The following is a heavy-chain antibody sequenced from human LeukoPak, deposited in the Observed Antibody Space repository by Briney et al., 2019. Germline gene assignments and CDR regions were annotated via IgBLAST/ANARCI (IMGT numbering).Heavy chain of an antibody. V-gene: IGHV3-23*01. D-gene: IGHD2-15*01. CDR1: GFTFSSYS. Sequence: GGSLRLSCAASGFTFSSYSMNWVRQAPGKGLEWVSAISGSGGSTYYADSVKGRFTISRDNSKNTLYLQMNSLRAEDTAVYYCAKCSGGSCWGAFDIWGQGTMVTVSS. CDR3: AKCSGGSCWGAFDI. J-gene: IGHJ3*02. CDR2: ISGSGGST.